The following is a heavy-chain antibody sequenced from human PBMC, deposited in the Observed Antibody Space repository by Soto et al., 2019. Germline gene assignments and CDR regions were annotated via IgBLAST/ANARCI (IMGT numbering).Heavy chain of an antibody. CDR3: TKGKEGTGYLDAFDI. J-gene: IGHJ3*02. CDR1: GFTFNDYA. D-gene: IGHD3-9*01. Sequence: GGSLRLSCAASGFTFNDYAMHWVRQAPGKGLEWVSGITWNSATTGYGDSVKGRFTISRDNAKNSLYLQMNSLSVEDTALYYCTKGKEGTGYLDAFDIWGQGTMVTVSS. V-gene: IGHV3-9*01. CDR2: ITWNSATT.